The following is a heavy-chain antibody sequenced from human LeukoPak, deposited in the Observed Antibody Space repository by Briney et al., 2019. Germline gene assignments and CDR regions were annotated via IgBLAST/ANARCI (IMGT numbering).Heavy chain of an antibody. Sequence: PGGSLRLSCAASGFTFSSCGMHWGRQAAGKGGEGVAYIRYDGSDKFYIASVKGRFTIARDNSKDTLYLQLSSLRPEDTAIYFCVKDSGVGASWFDYWGQGTPVAVSP. J-gene: IGHJ4*02. D-gene: IGHD3-3*01. CDR3: VKDSGVGASWFDY. CDR2: IRYDGSDK. V-gene: IGHV3-30*02. CDR1: GFTFSSCG.